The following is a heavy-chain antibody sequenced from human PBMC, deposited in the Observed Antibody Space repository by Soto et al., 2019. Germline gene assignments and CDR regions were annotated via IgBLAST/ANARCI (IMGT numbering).Heavy chain of an antibody. Sequence: TSETLSLTCAFYGVSFSGYYLSWIRQPPGKGLEWIGEINHSGSTNYNPSLKSRVTISVDTSKNQFSLKLSSVTAADTAVYYCASGYSSSWDYYYGMDVWGQGTTVT. D-gene: IGHD6-13*01. CDR2: INHSGST. J-gene: IGHJ6*02. CDR3: ASGYSSSWDYYYGMDV. V-gene: IGHV4-34*01. CDR1: GVSFSGYY.